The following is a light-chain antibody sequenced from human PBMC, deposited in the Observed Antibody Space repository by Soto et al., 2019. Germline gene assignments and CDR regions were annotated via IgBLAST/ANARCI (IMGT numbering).Light chain of an antibody. J-gene: IGLJ2*01. CDR3: SSHAGRGSII. CDR2: EVN. V-gene: IGLV2-23*02. Sequence: QSVLPQPASVSGSPGQSITISCTGASTDIGRYDLVAWYQQDPGKAPKLMIYEVNKRPSGVSDRFSGSKSGNTASLTISGLQAEDEADYFCSSHAGRGSIIFGGGTQLTVL. CDR1: STDIGRYDL.